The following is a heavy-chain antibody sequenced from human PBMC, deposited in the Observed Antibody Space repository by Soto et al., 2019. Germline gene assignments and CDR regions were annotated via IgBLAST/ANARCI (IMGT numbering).Heavy chain of an antibody. CDR1: GGSFSGYY. D-gene: IGHD3-9*01. Sequence: SETLSLTCAVYGGSFSGYYWSWIRQPPGKGLEWIGEINHSGSTNYNPSLKSRVTISVDTSKNQFSLKLSSVTAADTAVYYCARVGYDILTGYPYFDYWGRGTLVTVSS. J-gene: IGHJ4*02. CDR3: ARVGYDILTGYPYFDY. CDR2: INHSGST. V-gene: IGHV4-34*01.